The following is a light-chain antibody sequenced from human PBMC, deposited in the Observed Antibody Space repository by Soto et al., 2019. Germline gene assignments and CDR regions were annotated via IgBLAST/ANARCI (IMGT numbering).Light chain of an antibody. J-gene: IGLJ1*01. CDR1: SSDVGGYNY. Sequence: QSALTQPPSASGSPGQSVTISCTGTSSDVGGYNYVSWYQQHPGKAPKVIIYDATKRPSGVPDRFSGSKSGNTASLTISGLQAEDEADYYCCSYAGGYTFVFGNGTKLTVL. V-gene: IGLV2-11*01. CDR2: DAT. CDR3: CSYAGGYTFV.